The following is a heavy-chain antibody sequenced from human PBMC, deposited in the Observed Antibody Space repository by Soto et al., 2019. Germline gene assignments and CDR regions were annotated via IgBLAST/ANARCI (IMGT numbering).Heavy chain of an antibody. Sequence: AAVKVSCPSSGYTFTGYYMHWVRQAPGQGLEWMAWISPNSGDSKYAQKFQDRVTVTRDTSISTAYMEMSRLRSDDTAVYYCARDVGYFTGTSCHNYYVWAARGKGTTITVPA. V-gene: IGHV1-2*02. CDR2: ISPNSGDS. CDR3: ARDVGYFTGTSCHNYYVWAA. J-gene: IGHJ6*04. D-gene: IGHD2-8*02. CDR1: GYTFTGYY.